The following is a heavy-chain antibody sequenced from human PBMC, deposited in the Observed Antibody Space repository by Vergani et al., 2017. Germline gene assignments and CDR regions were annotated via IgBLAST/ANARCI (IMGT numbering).Heavy chain of an antibody. CDR2: INPNSGGT. V-gene: IGHV1-2*02. CDR1: GGTFSSYA. J-gene: IGHJ4*02. CDR3: ARGQWLPTLSFDY. Sequence: QVQVVQSGAEVKKSGASVKVSCKASGGTFSSYAISWVRQAPGQGLEWMGWINPNSGGTNYAQKFQGRVTMNRDTSISTAYMELSRLRSDDTAVYYCARGQWLPTLSFDYWGQGTLVTVSS. D-gene: IGHD6-19*01.